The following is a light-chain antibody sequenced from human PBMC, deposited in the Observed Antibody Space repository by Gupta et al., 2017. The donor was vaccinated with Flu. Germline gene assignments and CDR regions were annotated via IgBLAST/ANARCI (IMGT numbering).Light chain of an antibody. CDR2: DIR. CDR1: SSDVGAYNY. J-gene: IGLJ1*01. Sequence: QSALTHPASVCGSPGQSVTISCTGTSSDVGAYNYVSWYQQYPGTAPKLLLYDIRNRPSGVSSRCSGSKSGTTASRTITGLQTEEEADYYCKSYNRHRSPLDVFGTGTKFTVL. V-gene: IGLV2-14*03. CDR3: KSYNRHRSPLDV.